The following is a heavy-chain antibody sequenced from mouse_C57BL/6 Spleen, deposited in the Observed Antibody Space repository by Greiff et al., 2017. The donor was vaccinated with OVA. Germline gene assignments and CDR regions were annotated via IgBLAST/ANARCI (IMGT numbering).Heavy chain of an antibody. CDR1: GYTFTDYE. Sequence: QVQLKQSGAELVRPGASVTLSCKASGYTFTDYEMHWVKQTPVHGLEWIGAIDPETGGTAYNQKFKGKAILTADKSSSTAYMELRSLTSEDSAVYYCTRWGSDPYFDYGGQGTTLTVSS. V-gene: IGHV1-15*01. CDR2: IDPETGGT. J-gene: IGHJ2*01. D-gene: IGHD1-1*01. CDR3: TRWGSDPYFDY.